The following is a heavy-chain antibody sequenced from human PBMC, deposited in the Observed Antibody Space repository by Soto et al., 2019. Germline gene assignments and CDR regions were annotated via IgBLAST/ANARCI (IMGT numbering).Heavy chain of an antibody. Sequence: QVQLQESGPGLVKPSQTLSLTCTVSGGSISSGGYYWSWIRQHPGKGLEWIGYIYYSGSTYYNPSLKGRXTXSXXTSKNQFSLKLSSVTAADTAVYYCASSSGARYYDYWGQGTLVTVSS. V-gene: IGHV4-31*03. CDR3: ASSSGARYYDY. CDR2: IYYSGST. D-gene: IGHD2-15*01. J-gene: IGHJ4*02. CDR1: GGSISSGGYY.